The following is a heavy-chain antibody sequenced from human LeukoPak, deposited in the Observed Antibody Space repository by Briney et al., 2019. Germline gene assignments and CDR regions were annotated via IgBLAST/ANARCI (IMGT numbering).Heavy chain of an antibody. J-gene: IGHJ4*02. Sequence: SETLSLTCTVSGGSITSHYYSWSWQPPGKGLEWIGHIFYSGSTKYNPSLKSRVTISLDTSKNQCSLNLDSVTAADTAVYYCARGLTYDILTGYYPHWGQGTLVTVSS. CDR1: GGSITSHY. CDR3: ARGLTYDILTGYYPH. D-gene: IGHD3-9*01. CDR2: IFYSGST. V-gene: IGHV4-59*11.